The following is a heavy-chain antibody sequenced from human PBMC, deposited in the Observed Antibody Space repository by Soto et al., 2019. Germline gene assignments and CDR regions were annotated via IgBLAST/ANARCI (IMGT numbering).Heavy chain of an antibody. CDR3: ARVPGHYDSSGYFDY. CDR2: IKQDGSEK. V-gene: IGHV3-7*05. J-gene: IGHJ4*02. Sequence: GGSLRLSCASSGFTFSSYWMSLVRQAPGKGLEWVANIKQDGSEKYYVDSVKGRFTISRDNAKNSLYLQMNSLRAEDTAVYYCARVPGHYDSSGYFDYWGQGTLVTVSS. D-gene: IGHD3-22*01. CDR1: GFTFSSYW.